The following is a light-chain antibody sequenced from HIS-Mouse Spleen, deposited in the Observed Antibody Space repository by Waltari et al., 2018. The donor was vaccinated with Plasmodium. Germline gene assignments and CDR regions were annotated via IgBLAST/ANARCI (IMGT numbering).Light chain of an antibody. Sequence: SYELTQPPSVSVSPGQTARIICSGDALPKPYPYWYQQKPGQAPVLVINKDSERPSGIPERFSGSSSGTTVTLTISGVQAEDEADYYCQSADSSGTYWVFGGGTKLTVL. V-gene: IGLV3-25*03. CDR1: ALPKPY. CDR2: KDS. CDR3: QSADSSGTYWV. J-gene: IGLJ3*02.